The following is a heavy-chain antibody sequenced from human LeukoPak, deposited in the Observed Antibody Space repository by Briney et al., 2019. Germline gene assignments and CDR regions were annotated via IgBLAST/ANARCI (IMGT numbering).Heavy chain of an antibody. Sequence: PSETLSLTCTVSGGSISSYYWSWLRQPPGKGLEWIGYIYYSGSTNYNPSLKSRVTISVDTSKNQFSLKLSSVTAADTAVYYCARYSAAGNWFDPWGQGTLVTVSS. D-gene: IGHD6-13*01. V-gene: IGHV4-59*01. J-gene: IGHJ5*02. CDR2: IYYSGST. CDR3: ARYSAAGNWFDP. CDR1: GGSISSYY.